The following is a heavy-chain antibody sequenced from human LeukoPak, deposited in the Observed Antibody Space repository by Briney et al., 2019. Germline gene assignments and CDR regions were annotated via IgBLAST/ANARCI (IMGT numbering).Heavy chain of an antibody. Sequence: GGSLRLSCAASGFTFSSYSMNWVRQAPGKGLEWVSSISSSSSYIYYADSVKGRFTISRDNAKNSLYLQMNSLRAEDTAVYYCARDPRWELNPNLDYWGQGTLVAVSS. D-gene: IGHD1-26*01. CDR1: GFTFSSYS. CDR3: ARDPRWELNPNLDY. J-gene: IGHJ4*02. CDR2: ISSSSSYI. V-gene: IGHV3-21*01.